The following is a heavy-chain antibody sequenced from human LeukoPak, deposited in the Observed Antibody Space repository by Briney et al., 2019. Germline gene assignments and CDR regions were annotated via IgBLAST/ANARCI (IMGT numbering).Heavy chain of an antibody. Sequence: SETVSLTCAVYGGSFSGYYWSWNRQPPGKGLEWIGEINHSGSTNYNPSLKSRVTIAVDTSKNQFSLKLSSVTAADTAVYYCARLNQITIFGVVHREYFQHWGQSTLGSASS. V-gene: IGHV4-34*01. CDR1: GGSFSGYY. D-gene: IGHD3-3*01. J-gene: IGHJ1*01. CDR2: INHSGST. CDR3: ARLNQITIFGVVHREYFQH.